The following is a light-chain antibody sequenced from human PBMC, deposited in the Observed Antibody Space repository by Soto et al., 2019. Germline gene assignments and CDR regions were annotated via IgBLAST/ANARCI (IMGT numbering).Light chain of an antibody. CDR1: QSVSSN. Sequence: EIVMTQSPATLSVSPGERATLSWRASQSVSSNLAWYQQKPGQAPRLLIYGASSRAPGIPDRFSGSGSETDFTLTITRLESEDFAVYSCHQYGSSPWTFGQGTKVDIK. CDR3: HQYGSSPWT. V-gene: IGKV3-20*01. CDR2: GAS. J-gene: IGKJ1*01.